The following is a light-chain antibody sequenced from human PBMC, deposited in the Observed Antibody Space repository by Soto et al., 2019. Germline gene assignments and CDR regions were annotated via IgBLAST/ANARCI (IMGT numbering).Light chain of an antibody. V-gene: IGLV2-14*01. J-gene: IGLJ2*01. CDR3: SSYTSSSTPHVV. CDR2: EVS. CDR1: GSDVGGYNY. Sequence: QSALTQPASVSGSPGQSITISCTGTGSDVGGYNYVSWYQHHPGKAPKLMIYEVSNRPSGVSNRFSGSKSGITASLTISGLQAEDEADYYCSSYTSSSTPHVVFGGGTKLTVL.